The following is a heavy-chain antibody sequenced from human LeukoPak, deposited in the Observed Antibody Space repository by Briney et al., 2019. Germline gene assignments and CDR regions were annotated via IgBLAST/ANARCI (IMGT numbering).Heavy chain of an antibody. CDR3: ARDTYYDFWSGFSSYYYYYYYMDV. J-gene: IGHJ6*03. Sequence: GGSLRLSCAASGFTFSSYWMSWVRQAPGKGLEWVANIKQDGSEKYYVDSVKGRFTISRDNAKNSPYLQMNSLRAEDTAVYYCARDTYYDFWSGFSSYYYYYYYMDVWGKGTTVTVSS. V-gene: IGHV3-7*01. CDR2: IKQDGSEK. D-gene: IGHD3-3*01. CDR1: GFTFSSYW.